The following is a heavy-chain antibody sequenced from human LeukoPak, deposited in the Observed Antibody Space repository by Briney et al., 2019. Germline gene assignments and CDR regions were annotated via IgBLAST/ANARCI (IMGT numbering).Heavy chain of an antibody. CDR3: AGYDSSGYYRWGETPGYFDY. Sequence: SQTLSLTCTVSGGSISSGGYYWSWIRQNPGKGLEWIGYIYYSGSTYYNPSLKSRVTISVDTSKNQFSLKLSSVTAADTAVYYCAGYDSSGYYRWGETPGYFDYWGQGTLVTVSS. CDR2: IYYSGST. J-gene: IGHJ4*02. D-gene: IGHD3-22*01. CDR1: GGSISSGGYY. V-gene: IGHV4-31*03.